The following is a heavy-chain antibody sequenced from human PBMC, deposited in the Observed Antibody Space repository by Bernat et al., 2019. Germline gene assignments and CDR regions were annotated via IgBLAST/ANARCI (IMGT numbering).Heavy chain of an antibody. Sequence: QVQLQESGPGLVKPSGTLSLTCAVSGGSISDNWWSWVRQSPDQGLEWIGEIHHSVGTNYNPSLKSRVTISLDKSRNQFSLTLTSVTAADTAIYYCARNRRHVADFDDWGQGTLVTVSA. CDR2: IHHSVGT. CDR1: GGSISDNW. J-gene: IGHJ4*02. CDR3: ARNRRHVADFDD. V-gene: IGHV4-4*02. D-gene: IGHD1-1*01.